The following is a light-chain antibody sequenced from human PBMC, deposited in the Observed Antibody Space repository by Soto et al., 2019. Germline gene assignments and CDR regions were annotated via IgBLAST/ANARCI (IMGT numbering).Light chain of an antibody. Sequence: DLQLTQSPSSLSVSVGDRVTMTCRASHSISNYLNWYQQKPGKAPKLLIYAASNLESGVPSRFSGSGSETDFTLTIIGLQPEDFATYYCQQSYSSSRTFGQGTRVDIK. V-gene: IGKV1-39*01. CDR3: QQSYSSSRT. CDR1: HSISNY. CDR2: AAS. J-gene: IGKJ1*01.